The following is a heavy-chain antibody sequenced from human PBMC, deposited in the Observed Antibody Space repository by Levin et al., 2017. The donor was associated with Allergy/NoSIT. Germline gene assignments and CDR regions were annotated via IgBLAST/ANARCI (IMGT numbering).Heavy chain of an antibody. CDR2: INPNSGGT. Sequence: ASVKVSCKASGYTFTGYYMHWVRQAPGQGLEWMGWINPNSGGTNYAQKFQGRVTMTRDTSISTAYMELSRLRSDDTAVYYCAREDGSGSYSFDYWGQGTLVTVSS. CDR1: GYTFTGYY. D-gene: IGHD3-10*01. V-gene: IGHV1-2*02. CDR3: AREDGSGSYSFDY. J-gene: IGHJ4*02.